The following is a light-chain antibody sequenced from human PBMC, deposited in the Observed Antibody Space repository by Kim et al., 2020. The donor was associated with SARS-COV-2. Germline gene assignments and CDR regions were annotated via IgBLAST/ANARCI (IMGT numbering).Light chain of an antibody. J-gene: IGLJ1*01. CDR3: CSYAGSSTYV. Sequence: QSITISCTGSSSDVGSYNLVSWYQQHPGKAPKVMIYEGSKRPSGVSNRFSGSKSGNTASLTISGFQAEDEADYYCCSYAGSSTYVFGTGTKVTVL. CDR2: EGS. V-gene: IGLV2-23*01. CDR1: SSDVGSYNL.